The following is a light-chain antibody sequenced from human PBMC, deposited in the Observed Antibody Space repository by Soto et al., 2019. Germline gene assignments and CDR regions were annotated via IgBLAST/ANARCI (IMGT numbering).Light chain of an antibody. Sequence: DIQMTQSPSTLSASVGDRVTLTCRASQSLSGWMTWYQQEPGKAPNLLIYMASTLASGVPSRFSGSGSGTESTLTISSLQPDDFATYYCQHYNGYSWTFGQGTKVDIK. CDR2: MAS. CDR1: QSLSGW. CDR3: QHYNGYSWT. V-gene: IGKV1-5*03. J-gene: IGKJ1*01.